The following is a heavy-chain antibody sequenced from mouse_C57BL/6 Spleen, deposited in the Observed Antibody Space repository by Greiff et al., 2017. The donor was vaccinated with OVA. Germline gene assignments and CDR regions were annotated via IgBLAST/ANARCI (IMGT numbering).Heavy chain of an antibody. CDR1: GFSLTSYG. D-gene: IGHD2-3*01. CDR3: ASAPDGYHFAY. V-gene: IGHV2-6*01. CDR2: IWGVGST. J-gene: IGHJ3*01. Sequence: VQVVESGPGLVAPSQSLSITCTVSGFSLTSYGVDWVRQSPGKGLEWLGVIWGVGSTNYNSALKSRLSISKDNSKSQVFLKMNSLQTDDTAMYYCASAPDGYHFAYWGQGTLVTVSA.